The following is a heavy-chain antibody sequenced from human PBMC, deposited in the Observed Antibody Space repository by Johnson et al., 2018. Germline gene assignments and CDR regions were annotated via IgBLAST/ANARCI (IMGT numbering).Heavy chain of an antibody. CDR2: IKQDGSAK. CDR1: GFTFSNYW. Sequence: VQLVESGGGLIQPGGSRRLSCAASGFTFSNYWMGWVRQAPGKGLEWVANIKQDGSAKYYVESVKGRFTISRDTAKNSLFLKMSSHSAEDTAVYHCVSRGFMDVWGQGTTVTVSS. J-gene: IGHJ6*02. V-gene: IGHV3-7*01. CDR3: VSRGFMDV.